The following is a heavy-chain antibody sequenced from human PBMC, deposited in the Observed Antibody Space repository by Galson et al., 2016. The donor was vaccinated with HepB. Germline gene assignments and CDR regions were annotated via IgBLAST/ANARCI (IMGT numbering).Heavy chain of an antibody. V-gene: IGHV3-48*02. Sequence: SLRLSCAASGFPFSTYSINWVRQAPGKGLEWVAYISSGSSPINYADSVKGRFTISRDNAKNTVNLQMNSLRDEDTALYYCARDRPYRIVTTTGYSYFYGLDVWGQGTPVTVSS. CDR1: GFPFSTYS. CDR2: ISSGSSPI. CDR3: ARDRPYRIVTTTGYSYFYGLDV. D-gene: IGHD2/OR15-2a*01. J-gene: IGHJ6*02.